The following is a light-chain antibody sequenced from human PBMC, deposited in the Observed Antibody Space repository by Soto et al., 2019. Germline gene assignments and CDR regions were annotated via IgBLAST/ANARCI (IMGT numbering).Light chain of an antibody. V-gene: IGKV1-8*01. CDR3: PQYYSYLRT. CDR1: QSISSY. CDR2: AAS. Sequence: IHMTRSPSSXSPSIGYKXXTTCRASQSISSYLAWYQQKPGKAPKLLIYAASTLQSGVPSRFSGSGSGTDFTLTISCLQSEDFATYYCPQYYSYLRTFCHGT. J-gene: IGKJ1*01.